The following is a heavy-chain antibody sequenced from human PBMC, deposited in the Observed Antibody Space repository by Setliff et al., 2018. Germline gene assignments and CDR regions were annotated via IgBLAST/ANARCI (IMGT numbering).Heavy chain of an antibody. V-gene: IGHV4-34*01. J-gene: IGHJ4*02. CDR1: GGSFSGYY. Sequence: SETLSLTCAVYGGSFSGYYWSWIRQPPGKGLEWIGEINHSGSTNYNPSLKSRVTISVDTSKNQFSLKLSSVTAADTAVYYCARVPNFWSGYLDYWGQGTLVTVYS. CDR2: INHSGST. D-gene: IGHD3-3*01. CDR3: ARVPNFWSGYLDY.